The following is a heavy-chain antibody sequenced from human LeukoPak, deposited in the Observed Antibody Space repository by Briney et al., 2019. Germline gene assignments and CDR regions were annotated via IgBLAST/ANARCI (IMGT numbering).Heavy chain of an antibody. CDR3: ARDLDWGKAADY. Sequence: PGGSLRLSCAASGFTFSNCWMTWVRQAPGKGLEWVANIKQDGSEKYDVDSVKGRFTFSRDNAKKSLCLQMSSLRADDTAVYYCARDLDWGKAADYWGQGTLVIVSS. J-gene: IGHJ4*02. D-gene: IGHD3-16*01. CDR2: IKQDGSEK. CDR1: GFTFSNCW. V-gene: IGHV3-7*01.